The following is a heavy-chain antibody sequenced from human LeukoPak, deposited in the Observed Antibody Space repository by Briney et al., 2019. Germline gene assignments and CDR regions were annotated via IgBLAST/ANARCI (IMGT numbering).Heavy chain of an antibody. V-gene: IGHV4-61*02. J-gene: IGHJ4*02. CDR1: GGSISSGPYY. D-gene: IGHD6-13*01. CDR2: IYTSGST. CDR3: ARAATIAAAGFDY. Sequence: PSQTLSLTCTVSGGSISSGPYYWNWIRQPAGKGLEWIGRIYTSGSTNYNPSLKSRVTISVDTSKNQFSLKLSSVTAADTAVYYCARAATIAAAGFDYWGQGTLVTVSS.